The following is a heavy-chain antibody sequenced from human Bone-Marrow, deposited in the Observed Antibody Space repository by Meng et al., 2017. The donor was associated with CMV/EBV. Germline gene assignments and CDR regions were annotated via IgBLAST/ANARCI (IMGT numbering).Heavy chain of an antibody. Sequence: FAFSNHYMNWVRQAPGKGLEWLGRSRNKVNSDTTEYAASVKGRFTISRDDSKNSLYLQMNSLKTEDTAVYYCVRGEGYNNNWYRFDYWGQGTLVTVSS. CDR2: SRNKVNSDTT. V-gene: IGHV3-72*01. J-gene: IGHJ4*02. CDR3: VRGEGYNNNWYRFDY. D-gene: IGHD6-13*01. CDR1: FAFSNHY.